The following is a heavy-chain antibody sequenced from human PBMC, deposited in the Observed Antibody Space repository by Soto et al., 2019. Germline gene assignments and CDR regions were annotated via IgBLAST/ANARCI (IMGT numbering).Heavy chain of an antibody. CDR3: ARGGYGGENWYFDL. D-gene: IGHD2-21*01. CDR2: FGATGYT. Sequence: EVQVVESGGGLVQPGGSLRLSCAASGFTFSSYDMHWVRQPAGKGLEWVSAFGATGYTYYPGSVKGRFTASRESAKNSFYLQMNSLRAEDTAVYFCARGGYGGENWYFDLWGRGTLVTVSS. V-gene: IGHV3-13*01. J-gene: IGHJ2*01. CDR1: GFTFSSYD.